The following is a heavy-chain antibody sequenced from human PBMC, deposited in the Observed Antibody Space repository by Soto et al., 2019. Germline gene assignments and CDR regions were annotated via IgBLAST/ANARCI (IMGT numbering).Heavy chain of an antibody. CDR3: GRGGGGGYYDSSGYMGV. Sequence: EVQLVETGGGLIQPGGSLRLSCAASGITVSTNYMSWVRQAPGKGLEWVSVIYSDGKTFYADSVKGRFTISRDNSQNTVALQRDSLRADGTAVYYWGRGGGGGYYDSSGYMGVWGQGTLVTVSS. D-gene: IGHD3-22*01. V-gene: IGHV3-53*02. CDR2: IYSDGKT. J-gene: IGHJ4*02. CDR1: GITVSTNY.